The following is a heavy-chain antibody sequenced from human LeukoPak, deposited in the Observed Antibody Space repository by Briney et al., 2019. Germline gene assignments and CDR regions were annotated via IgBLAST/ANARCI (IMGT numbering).Heavy chain of an antibody. CDR3: ARWQYSSGYYVDY. Sequence: ASVKVSCKASGYTFTGYYMHWVRQAPGQGLEWMGWINPNSGGTNYAQKFQGRVTMTRDTSIGTAYMELSKLRSDDTAVYYCARWQYSSGYYVDYWGQGTLVTVSS. V-gene: IGHV1-2*02. J-gene: IGHJ4*02. CDR1: GYTFTGYY. CDR2: INPNSGGT. D-gene: IGHD3-22*01.